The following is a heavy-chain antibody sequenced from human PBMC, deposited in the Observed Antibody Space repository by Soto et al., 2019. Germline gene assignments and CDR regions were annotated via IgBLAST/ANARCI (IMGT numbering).Heavy chain of an antibody. D-gene: IGHD3-10*01. CDR1: GFTCSSYG. Sequence: GGALRVSCAASGFTCSSYGMHWVRQAPGKGLEWVALISYDGSDKYYADAVKGRFTISRDNAKNSLFLQMTSLRAEDTAVYYCARFRSNSGTRFYFDYWGQGALVTVSS. V-gene: IGHV3-30*03. CDR2: ISYDGSDK. CDR3: ARFRSNSGTRFYFDY. J-gene: IGHJ4*02.